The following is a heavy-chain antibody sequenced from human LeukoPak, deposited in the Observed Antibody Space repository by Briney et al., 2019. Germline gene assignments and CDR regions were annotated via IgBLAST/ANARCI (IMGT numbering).Heavy chain of an antibody. CDR1: GYSISSGYY. J-gene: IGHJ3*02. Sequence: PSKTLSLTCTVSGYSISSGYYWGWIRQPPGKGLEWIGSIYDSGTTYYNPSLKSRVTISVDTSKNQFSLKLSSVTAADTAVYYCASSTTVDDAFDIWGQGTMVTVSS. CDR2: IYDSGTT. D-gene: IGHD4-23*01. CDR3: ASSTTVDDAFDI. V-gene: IGHV4-38-2*02.